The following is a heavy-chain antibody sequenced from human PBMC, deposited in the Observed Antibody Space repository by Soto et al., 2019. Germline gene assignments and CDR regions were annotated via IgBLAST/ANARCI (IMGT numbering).Heavy chain of an antibody. Sequence: EVQLLESGGGLVQPGGSLRLSCAASGFTFRSYAMSWVRQAPGXXLDWVSASSGSGGSTYYADSLEGRFTISRDNXXXXXXXXXXXXXXXXXXXXXXXXXXXXGSGCDYWGQGTLVTVSS. J-gene: IGHJ4*02. CDR2: SSGSGGST. D-gene: IGHD6-19*01. V-gene: IGHV3-23*01. CDR3: XXXXXXGSGCDY. CDR1: GFTFRSYA.